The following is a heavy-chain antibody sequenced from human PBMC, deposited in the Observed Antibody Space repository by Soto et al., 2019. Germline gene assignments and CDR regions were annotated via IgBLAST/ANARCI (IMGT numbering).Heavy chain of an antibody. D-gene: IGHD1-7*01. Sequence: PGGSLRLSCAASGFTFSSYAMSWVRQAPGKGLEWVSAISGSGGSTYYADSVKGRFTISRDNSKNTLYLQMNSLRAEDTAVYYCAKGQSLYNWNYGWFRFYYYGMDVWGQGTTVTVSS. J-gene: IGHJ6*02. CDR1: GFTFSSYA. V-gene: IGHV3-23*01. CDR3: AKGQSLYNWNYGWFRFYYYGMDV. CDR2: ISGSGGST.